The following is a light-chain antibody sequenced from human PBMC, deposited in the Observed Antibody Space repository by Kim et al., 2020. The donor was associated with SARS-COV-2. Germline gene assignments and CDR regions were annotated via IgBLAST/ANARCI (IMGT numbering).Light chain of an antibody. CDR3: QQFGSSPWT. V-gene: IGKV3-20*01. J-gene: IGKJ1*01. CDR2: GAS. CDR1: QSVSSSY. Sequence: SPGERDTLSCRASQSVSSSYLAWYQQKPGQAPRLLIYGASSRATGIPDRFSGSGSGTDFTLTISGLEPEDVAVYYCQQFGSSPWTFGQGTKVDIK.